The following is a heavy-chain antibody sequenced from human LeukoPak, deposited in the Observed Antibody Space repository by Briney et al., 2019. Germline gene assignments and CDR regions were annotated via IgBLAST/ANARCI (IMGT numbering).Heavy chain of an antibody. D-gene: IGHD6-13*01. J-gene: IGHJ5*02. CDR2: ISGSGGST. CDR1: GFTFSSSA. Sequence: GGSLRLSCAASGFTFSSSAMSWVRQAPGKGLEWVSGISGSGGSTFYADSVKGRFTISRDNSKNTLFLQMNSLRAEDTAVYYCAKAGFSSSWSKPDNWFDPWGQGTLVTVSS. V-gene: IGHV3-23*01. CDR3: AKAGFSSSWSKPDNWFDP.